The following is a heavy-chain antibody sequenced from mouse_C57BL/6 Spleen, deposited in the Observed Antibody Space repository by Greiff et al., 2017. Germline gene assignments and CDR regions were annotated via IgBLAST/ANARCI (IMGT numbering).Heavy chain of an antibody. D-gene: IGHD2-5*01. V-gene: IGHV7-3*01. Sequence: EVMLVESGGGLVQPGGSLSLSCAASGFTFTDYYMSWVRQPPGKALEWLGFIRNKANGYTTEYSAFVKGRFTIARDNSQSILYLQMNALRAEDSATYYCARSNLGYFDVWGTGTTVTVSS. CDR1: GFTFTDYY. CDR3: ARSNLGYFDV. J-gene: IGHJ1*03. CDR2: IRNKANGYTT.